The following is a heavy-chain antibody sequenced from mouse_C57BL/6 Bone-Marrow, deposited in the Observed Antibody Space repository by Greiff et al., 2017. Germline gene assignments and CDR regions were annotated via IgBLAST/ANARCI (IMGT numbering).Heavy chain of an antibody. D-gene: IGHD2-14*01. CDR2: SRNKANDYTT. V-gene: IGHV7-1*02. CDR1: GFTFSDFY. Sequence: EVQGVESGGGLVQPGGSLRLSCATSGFTFSDFYMEWVRQPPGKRLEWIAASRNKANDYTTEYSASVKGRVIVSRDTSQSILDLQMNALRAEDTAIYYCAREYYRYDYAMDYWGQGTSVTVSS. CDR3: AREYYRYDYAMDY. J-gene: IGHJ4*01.